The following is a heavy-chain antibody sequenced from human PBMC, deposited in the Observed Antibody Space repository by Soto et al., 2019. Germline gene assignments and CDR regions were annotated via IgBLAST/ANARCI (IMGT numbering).Heavy chain of an antibody. J-gene: IGHJ4*02. V-gene: IGHV1-3*01. CDR2: INADNGDS. Sequence: QVQLVQSGAEVKKPGASVKVSCNPSGYAFTSYTMHWVRQAPGQGLEWMGWINADNGDSKYSQKFQGRVTITRATSASIAYMELSSLRSEDTAVYYCARDTGSGLRVEPGIFEYWGQGTLVTVSS. CDR1: GYAFTSYT. D-gene: IGHD1-26*01. CDR3: ARDTGSGLRVEPGIFEY.